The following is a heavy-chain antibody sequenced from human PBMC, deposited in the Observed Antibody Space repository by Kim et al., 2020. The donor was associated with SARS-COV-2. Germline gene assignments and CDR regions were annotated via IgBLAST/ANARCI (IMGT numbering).Heavy chain of an antibody. V-gene: IGHV5-10-1*01. D-gene: IGHD3-22*01. Sequence: GESLKISCKGSGYSFTSYWISWVRQMPGKGLEWMGRIGPSDSYTNYSPSFQGHVTISADKSISTAYLQWSSLKASDTAMYYCARQVVAPYWYFDLWGRGTLVTVSS. CDR3: ARQVVAPYWYFDL. CDR1: GYSFTSYW. CDR2: IGPSDSYT. J-gene: IGHJ2*01.